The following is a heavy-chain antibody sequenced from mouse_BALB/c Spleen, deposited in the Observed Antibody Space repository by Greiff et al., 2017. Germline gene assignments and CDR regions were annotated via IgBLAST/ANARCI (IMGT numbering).Heavy chain of an antibody. V-gene: IGHV14-3*02. CDR3: ALTTGYAMDY. CDR1: GFNIKDTY. CDR2: IDPANGNT. D-gene: IGHD1-1*01. J-gene: IGHJ4*01. Sequence: VQLKESGAELVKPGASVKLSCTASGFNIKDTYMHWVKQRPEQGLEWIGRIDPANGNTKYDPKFQGKATITADTSSNTAYLQLSSLTSEDTAVYYCALTTGYAMDYWGQGTSVTVSS.